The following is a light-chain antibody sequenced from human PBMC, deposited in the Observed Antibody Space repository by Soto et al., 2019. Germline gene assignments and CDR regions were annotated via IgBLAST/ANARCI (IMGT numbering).Light chain of an antibody. J-gene: IGLJ2*01. CDR3: SSYTSSSTLEVL. CDR2: DVN. V-gene: IGLV2-14*01. CDR1: SSDVGGYKY. Sequence: QSALTQPASVSGSPGQSITISCTGTSSDVGGYKYVSWYQQHPGKAPKLMIYDVNNRPSGVSNRFSGSKSGNTASLTISGLQAEDEADYYCSSYTSSSTLEVLFGGGTKLTVL.